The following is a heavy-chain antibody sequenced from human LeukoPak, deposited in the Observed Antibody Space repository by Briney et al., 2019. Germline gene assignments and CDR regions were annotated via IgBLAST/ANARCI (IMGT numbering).Heavy chain of an antibody. J-gene: IGHJ4*02. D-gene: IGHD1-26*01. Sequence: GGSLRLSCAASGFTFSSYAMHWVRQAPGKGLEWVAVISYDGSNKYYADSVKGRFTISGDNSKNTLYLQVNSLRAEDTAVYYCARDRYSGSSEFDYWGQGTLVTVSS. CDR1: GFTFSSYA. CDR3: ARDRYSGSSEFDY. V-gene: IGHV3-30-3*01. CDR2: ISYDGSNK.